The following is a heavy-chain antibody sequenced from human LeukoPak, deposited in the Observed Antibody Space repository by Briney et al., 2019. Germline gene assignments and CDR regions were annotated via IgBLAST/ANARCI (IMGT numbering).Heavy chain of an antibody. J-gene: IGHJ4*02. CDR3: ARGSGYSGSYYFRPFDY. Sequence: PSETLSLTCAVYGGSFSGYYWSWIRQPPGKGLEWIGEINHSGSTNYNPSLKSRVTISVDTSKNQFSLKLSSVTAADTAVYYCARGSGYSGSYYFRPFDYWGQGTLVTVSS. D-gene: IGHD1-26*01. V-gene: IGHV4-34*01. CDR1: GGSFSGYY. CDR2: INHSGST.